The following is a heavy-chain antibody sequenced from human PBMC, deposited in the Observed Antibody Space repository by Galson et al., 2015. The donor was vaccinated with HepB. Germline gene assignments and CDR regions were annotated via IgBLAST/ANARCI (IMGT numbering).Heavy chain of an antibody. CDR1: GYTLTELS. D-gene: IGHD5-12*01. V-gene: IGHV1-24*01. CDR3: ATDPLTSRGYADY. CDR2: FDPEDGET. Sequence: SVKVSCKVSGYTLTELSMHWVRQAPGKGLEWTGGFDPEDGETIYAQKFQGRVTMTEDTSTDTAYMELSSLRSEDTAVYYCATDPLTSRGYADYWGQGTLVTVSS. J-gene: IGHJ4*02.